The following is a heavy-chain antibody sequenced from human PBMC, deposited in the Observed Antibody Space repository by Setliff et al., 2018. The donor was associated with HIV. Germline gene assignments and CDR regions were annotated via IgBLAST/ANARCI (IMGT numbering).Heavy chain of an antibody. D-gene: IGHD2-21*02. CDR1: GGSISTSNYY. V-gene: IGHV4-39*07. CDR2: VDYTGST. CDR3: ARQGNIVVVTSFDY. Sequence: CTVSGGSISTSNYYWGWVRQPPGKGLEWVGNVDYTGSTYYNPSLKSRVTISVDTSKNQFSLRLNSVTAADTAVYYCARQGNIVVVTSFDYWGQGTLVTVS. J-gene: IGHJ4*02.